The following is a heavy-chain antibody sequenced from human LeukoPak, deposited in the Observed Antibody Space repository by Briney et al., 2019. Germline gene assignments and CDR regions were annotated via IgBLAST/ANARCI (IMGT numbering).Heavy chain of an antibody. CDR2: VYYSGST. Sequence: SETLSLTCNVSGGSIITYYWSWIRQPPGKGLEWIGYVYYSGSTNYNPSLKSRVTISVDTSKNQFSLKLTSVTAADTAVYYCARSELLWFGGVNSGFDYWGQGTLVTVSS. D-gene: IGHD3-10*01. CDR3: ARSELLWFGGVNSGFDY. V-gene: IGHV4-59*01. J-gene: IGHJ4*02. CDR1: GGSIITYY.